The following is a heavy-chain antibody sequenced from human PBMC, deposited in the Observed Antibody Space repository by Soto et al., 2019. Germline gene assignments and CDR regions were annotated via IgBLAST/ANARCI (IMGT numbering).Heavy chain of an antibody. CDR2: FDPEDGET. Sequence: ASVKVSCKVSGYTLTELSMHWVRQAPGKGLEWMGGFDPEDGETIYAQKFQGRVTMTEDTSTDTAYMELSSLRSEDTAVYYCATEARVVVVVAATPFYSYCGQGTLVTVSS. V-gene: IGHV1-24*01. CDR1: GYTLTELS. J-gene: IGHJ1*01. CDR3: ATEARVVVVVAATPFYSY. D-gene: IGHD2-15*01.